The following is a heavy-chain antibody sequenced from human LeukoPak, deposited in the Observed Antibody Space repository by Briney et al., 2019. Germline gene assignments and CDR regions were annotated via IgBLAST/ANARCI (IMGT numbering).Heavy chain of an antibody. D-gene: IGHD1-20*01. CDR1: GFTFSSYG. CDR3: AKDFGITGTGGAYFDY. CDR2: IRYDGSNK. Sequence: GGSLILSCTASGFTFSSYGMHWVRQAPGKGLEWVAFIRYDGSNKYYADSVKGRFTISRDNSKNTLYLQMNSLRAEDTAVYYCAKDFGITGTGGAYFDYWGQGTLITVSS. V-gene: IGHV3-30*02. J-gene: IGHJ4*02.